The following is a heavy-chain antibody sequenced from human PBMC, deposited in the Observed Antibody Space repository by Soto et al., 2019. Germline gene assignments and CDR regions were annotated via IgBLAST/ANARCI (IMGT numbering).Heavy chain of an antibody. V-gene: IGHV2-5*02. CDR3: AHPKSSYVGY. D-gene: IGHD6-6*01. CDR1: GFSLTISGEG. Sequence: QITLKESGPTLVKPTQTLTLTCTFSGFSLTISGEGVAWIRQPPGKALEWLALIYWDGDRRYSPSLKTRLTISGVRSKSRVVLTMTNMAPLDTATCYCAHPKSSYVGYWGQGSLVTVSS. J-gene: IGHJ4*02. CDR2: IYWDGDR.